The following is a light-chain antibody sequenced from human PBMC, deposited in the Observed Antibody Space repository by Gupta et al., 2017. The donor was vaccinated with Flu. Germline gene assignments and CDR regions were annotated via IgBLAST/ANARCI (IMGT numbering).Light chain of an antibody. CDR3: QEYISYSIS. Sequence: QMTQSPSTLSASVGDRVTITCRASQSISDWLAWYQQKPGKAPKLLIYKASNLESGVPSRFSGSGSGTEFTLTISSLQPDDFATYYCQEYISYSISFGQGTRLEIK. CDR1: QSISDW. J-gene: IGKJ5*01. V-gene: IGKV1-5*03. CDR2: KAS.